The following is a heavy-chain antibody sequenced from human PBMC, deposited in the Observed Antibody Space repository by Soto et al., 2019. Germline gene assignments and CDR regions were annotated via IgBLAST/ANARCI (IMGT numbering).Heavy chain of an antibody. Sequence: SVKVSCKASGGTFSRNSISWVRQAPGQRLEWMGWINAIFGTPKYSQKFQGRVTITTDKSASTACMELSSLRSEDTAVYYCARSIVVVTALDYWGQGTLVTVSS. CDR2: INAIFGTP. CDR3: ARSIVVVTALDY. CDR1: GGTFSRNS. D-gene: IGHD2-21*02. J-gene: IGHJ4*02. V-gene: IGHV1-69*05.